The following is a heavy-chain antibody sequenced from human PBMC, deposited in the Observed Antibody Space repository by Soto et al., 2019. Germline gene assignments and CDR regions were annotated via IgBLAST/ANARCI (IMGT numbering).Heavy chain of an antibody. CDR1: GGSISSGGYY. CDR3: AREVPDYGMDV. Sequence: QVQLQQSGPGLVKPSQTLSLTCTVSGGSISSGGYYWSWIRQHPGKGLEWIGYIYYSGSTYYNPSLKSRVTISVDASNNQFSVKLSSVTAADTAVYYCAREVPDYGMDVWGQGTTVTVSS. V-gene: IGHV4-31*03. J-gene: IGHJ6*02. CDR2: IYYSGST.